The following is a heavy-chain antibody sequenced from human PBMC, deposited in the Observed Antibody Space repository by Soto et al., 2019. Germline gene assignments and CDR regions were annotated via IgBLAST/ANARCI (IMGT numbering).Heavy chain of an antibody. CDR3: ARLVVAGGALDY. CDR1: GYPFSSYG. J-gene: IGHJ4*02. Sequence: QVHLVQSAAEVKKPGASVTVSCKASGYPFSSYGITWVRQAPGQGLEWMGWNSASYGNSTYSEKFQGRVTMTIDTATRTAYRDLTSLKADDTAVYYCARLVVAGGALDYWGQGTLVTVSS. D-gene: IGHD2-15*01. V-gene: IGHV1-18*04. CDR2: NSASYGNS.